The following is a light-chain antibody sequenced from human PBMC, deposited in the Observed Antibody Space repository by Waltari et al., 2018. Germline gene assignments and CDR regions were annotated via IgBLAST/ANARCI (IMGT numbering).Light chain of an antibody. J-gene: IGKJ1*01. Sequence: DIQMTQSPSSLSASVGDRVSITCRTRQTISSYLNWYKQKPGKAPNLLIYAASSLQSGVPSRFSGSGSGTDFTLTISSLQSEDFATYYCQQTYSTPRTFGQGTKVEVK. V-gene: IGKV1-39*01. CDR3: QQTYSTPRT. CDR2: AAS. CDR1: QTISSY.